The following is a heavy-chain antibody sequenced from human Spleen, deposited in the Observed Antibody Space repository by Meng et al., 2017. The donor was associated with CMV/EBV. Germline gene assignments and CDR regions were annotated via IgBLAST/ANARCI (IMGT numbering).Heavy chain of an antibody. CDR2: IYYSGST. J-gene: IGHJ4*02. V-gene: IGHV4-30-4*08. Sequence: SETLSLTCTVSGGSISSGDYYWSWIRQPPGKGLEWIGYIYYSGSTYYNPSLKSRVTISVDTSKNRFSLKLSSVTAADTAVYYCASRDYYYGSGSPLHWGQGTLVTVSS. D-gene: IGHD3-10*01. CDR1: GGSISSGDYY. CDR3: ASRDYYYGSGSPLH.